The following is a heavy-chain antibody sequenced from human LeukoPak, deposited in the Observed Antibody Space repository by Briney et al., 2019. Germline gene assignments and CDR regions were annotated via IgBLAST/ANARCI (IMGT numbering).Heavy chain of an antibody. D-gene: IGHD5-24*01. CDR1: GGTFSSYA. J-gene: IGHJ4*02. V-gene: IGHV1-69*13. CDR3: ARERGDLAHDAGDY. Sequence: ASVKVSCKASGGTFSSYAISWVRQAPGQGLEWMGGIILIFGTANYAQKFQGRVTITADESTSTAYMELSSLRSEDTAVYYCARERGDLAHDAGDYWGQGTLVTVSS. CDR2: IILIFGTA.